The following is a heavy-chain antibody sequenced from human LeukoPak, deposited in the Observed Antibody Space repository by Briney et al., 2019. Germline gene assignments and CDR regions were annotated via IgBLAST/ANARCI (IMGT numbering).Heavy chain of an antibody. CDR1: GDSISYFY. V-gene: IGHV4-59*01. J-gene: IGHJ2*01. CDR3: ARDRAVFDL. Sequence: SETLSLTCTVSGDSISYFYWGWIRQPPGKGLEWIGYIFYSGSTNYNPSLKSRVTISVDTSKNQFSLKLSSVTAADTAVYYCARDRAVFDLWGRGTLVTVSS. CDR2: IFYSGST.